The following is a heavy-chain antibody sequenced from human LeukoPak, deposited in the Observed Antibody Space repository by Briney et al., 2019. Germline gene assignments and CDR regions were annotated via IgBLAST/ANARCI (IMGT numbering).Heavy chain of an antibody. D-gene: IGHD4-17*01. CDR3: AKLLNDYGDYYFDY. CDR2: IKQDGSEK. Sequence: GGSLRLSCAASGFTISTYWMSWVRQAPGRGLEWVANIKQDGSEKFYVDSVKGRFTISRDNAKNSLYLQMNSLRAEDTAVYYCAKLLNDYGDYYFDYWGQGTLVTVSS. V-gene: IGHV3-7*01. J-gene: IGHJ4*02. CDR1: GFTISTYW.